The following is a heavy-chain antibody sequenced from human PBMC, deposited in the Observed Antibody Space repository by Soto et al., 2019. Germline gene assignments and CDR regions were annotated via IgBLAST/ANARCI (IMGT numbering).Heavy chain of an antibody. Sequence: GESLKISCKGSGYSFTSYWIGWVRQMPGKGLEWMGVIYPDDSDVRYSPSFQGQVTISADRSISTAYLQWNSLTASDTAMYFCARGGTSPSSVFDFWGQGAFVTGSS. J-gene: IGHJ4*02. CDR2: IYPDDSDV. D-gene: IGHD2-2*01. CDR3: ARGGTSPSSVFDF. CDR1: GYSFTSYW. V-gene: IGHV5-51*01.